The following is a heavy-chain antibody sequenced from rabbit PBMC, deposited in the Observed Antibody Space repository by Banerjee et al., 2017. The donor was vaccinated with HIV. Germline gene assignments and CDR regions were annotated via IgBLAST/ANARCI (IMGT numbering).Heavy chain of an antibody. J-gene: IGHJ4*01. CDR3: AREAGYIVAYGGRNYFNL. V-gene: IGHV1S40*01. CDR1: GFSFSSSYY. Sequence: QSLEESGGDLVKPGASLTLTCTASGFSFSSSYYMCWVRQAPGKGLEWIACIDAGSSGSGTTYYANWAQGRFTISKTSSTTVTLQMTSLTAADTATYFCAREAGYIVAYGGRNYFNLWGPGTLVTVS. D-gene: IGHD6-1*01. CDR2: IDAGSSGSGTT.